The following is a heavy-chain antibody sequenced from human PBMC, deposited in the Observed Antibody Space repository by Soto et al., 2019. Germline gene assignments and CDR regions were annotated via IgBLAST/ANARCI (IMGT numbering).Heavy chain of an antibody. Sequence: EVQLVESGGGLVQPGGSLRLSCAASGFTVSSNYMSWVRQAPGKGLEWVSVIYSGGSTYYADSVKGRFTISRDNSKNTLYLKMNRLRAEDTAVYYCASKLPPDYWGQGTLVTVSS. D-gene: IGHD1-26*01. CDR1: GFTVSSNY. J-gene: IGHJ4*02. CDR3: ASKLPPDY. CDR2: IYSGGST. V-gene: IGHV3-66*01.